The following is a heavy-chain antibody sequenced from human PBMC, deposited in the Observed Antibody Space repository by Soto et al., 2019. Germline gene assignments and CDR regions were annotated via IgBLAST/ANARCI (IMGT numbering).Heavy chain of an antibody. D-gene: IGHD6-19*01. Sequence: QVQLVESGGGVVQPGRSLRLSCAASGFSFSSYGMHWVRQAPGKGLEWVAVIWYDGSNKYYADFVKGRFTISRDNSKSTLYLQMNSLRAEDTAVFYCARDIGGIAVAGPTFDFWGHGTLVTVSS. V-gene: IGHV3-33*01. CDR3: ARDIGGIAVAGPTFDF. CDR1: GFSFSSYG. J-gene: IGHJ4*01. CDR2: IWYDGSNK.